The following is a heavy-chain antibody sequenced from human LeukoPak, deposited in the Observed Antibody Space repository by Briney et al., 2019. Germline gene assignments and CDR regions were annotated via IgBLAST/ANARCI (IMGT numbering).Heavy chain of an antibody. J-gene: IGHJ5*02. V-gene: IGHV4-34*01. D-gene: IGHD6-19*01. CDR1: GGSFSGYY. CDR3: AIESLLYSSGLP. Sequence: PSETLSLTCAVYGGSFSGYYWSWIRQPPGKGLEWIGEINHSGSTNYNPSLKSRVAISVDTSKNQFSLKLSSVTAADTAVYYCAIESLLYSSGLPWGQGTLVTVS. CDR2: INHSGST.